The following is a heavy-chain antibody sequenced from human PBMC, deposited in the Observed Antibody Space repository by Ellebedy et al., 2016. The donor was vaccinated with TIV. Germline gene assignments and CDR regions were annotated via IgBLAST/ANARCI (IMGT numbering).Heavy chain of an antibody. CDR3: AKVWRTVDLAVADSV. V-gene: IGHV3-7*03. CDR2: IKQDGSEK. D-gene: IGHD6-19*01. Sequence: GGSLRLSXAASGFTFSSYWMSWVRQAPGKGLEWVANIKQDGSEKYYVDSVKGRFTISRDNAKNSLYLQMNSLRAEDTAVYYCAKVWRTVDLAVADSVWGQGTLVTVSS. CDR1: GFTFSSYW. J-gene: IGHJ4*02.